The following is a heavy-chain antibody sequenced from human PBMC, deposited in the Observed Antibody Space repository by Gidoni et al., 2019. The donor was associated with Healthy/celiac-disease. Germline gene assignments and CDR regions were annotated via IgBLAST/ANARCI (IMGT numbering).Heavy chain of an antibody. CDR2: IKSKTEGGTT. J-gene: IGHJ4*02. CDR1: GFTFSNAW. Sequence: EVQLVESGGGLVTPGGSLRLSCAASGFTFSNAWMSWVCQAPGKGLEWVGRIKSKTEGGTTDYAAPVKGRFTISRDDSKNTLYLKMNSLKTEDTAVYYCTTSGSSWSPLGYWGQGTLVTVSS. CDR3: TTSGSSWSPLGY. D-gene: IGHD6-13*01. V-gene: IGHV3-15*01.